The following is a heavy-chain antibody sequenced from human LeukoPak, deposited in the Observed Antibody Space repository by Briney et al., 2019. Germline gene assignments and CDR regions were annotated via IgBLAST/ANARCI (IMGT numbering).Heavy chain of an antibody. CDR3: ASCSTSCYPFHDAFDI. J-gene: IGHJ3*02. CDR2: INPSGGST. D-gene: IGHD2-2*01. CDR1: GYTFTSYY. V-gene: IGHV1-46*01. Sequence: ASVKVSCKASGYTFTSYYMHWVRQAPGQGLEWMGIINPSGGSTSYAQKFQGRVTMTRGMSTSTVYMELSSLRSEDTAVYYCASCSTSCYPFHDAFDIWGQGTMVTVSS.